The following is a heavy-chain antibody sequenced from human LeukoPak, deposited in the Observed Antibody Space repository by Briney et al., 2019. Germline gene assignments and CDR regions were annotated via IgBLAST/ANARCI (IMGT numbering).Heavy chain of an antibody. CDR1: GYRFSNYW. CDR3: AIGGDSTTSCYRCFNF. J-gene: IGHJ4*02. V-gene: IGHV5-51*04. D-gene: IGHD2-2*02. Sequence: GESLKISCKGSGYRFSNYWIGWVRQMPGKGLEWMGIVYPDDSDTRYSPSFQGQVTISADKPISTAYLQWSSLKASDTAMYYCAIGGDSTTSCYRCFNFWGQGTLVTVSS. CDR2: VYPDDSDT.